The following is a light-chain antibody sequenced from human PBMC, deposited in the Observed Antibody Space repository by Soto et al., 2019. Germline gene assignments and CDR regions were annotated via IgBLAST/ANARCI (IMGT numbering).Light chain of an antibody. J-gene: IGKJ3*01. Sequence: EIVLTQSPATLSLSLGERATLSCRASQSIGSYLAWYQHKLGQPPMLLIYDASNRATGIPVRFSGSGSGTDFTLTISRLEPEDFAVYYCQQRSTLPPFSFCPGTKVDIK. CDR1: QSIGSY. V-gene: IGKV3-11*01. CDR3: QQRSTLPPFS. CDR2: DAS.